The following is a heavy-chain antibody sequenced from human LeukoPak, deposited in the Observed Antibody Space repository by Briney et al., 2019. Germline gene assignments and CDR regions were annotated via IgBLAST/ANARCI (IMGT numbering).Heavy chain of an antibody. CDR1: GGTFSSYA. D-gene: IGHD2-15*01. Sequence: ASVKVSCKASGGTFSSYAISWVRQAPGQGLEWMGGIIPIFGTANYAQKFQGRVTITADKSTSTAYMELSSLRSEDTAVYYCARGPAATFYYYYMDVWGKGTTVTVSS. CDR2: IIPIFGTA. J-gene: IGHJ6*03. V-gene: IGHV1-69*06. CDR3: ARGPAATFYYYYMDV.